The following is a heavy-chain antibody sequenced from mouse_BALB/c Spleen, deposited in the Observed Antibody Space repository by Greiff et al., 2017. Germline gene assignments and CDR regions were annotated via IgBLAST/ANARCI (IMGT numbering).Heavy chain of an antibody. CDR1: GFTFSNYW. Sequence: EVKLMESGGGLVQPGGSMKLSCVASGFTFSNYWMNWVRQSPEKGLEWVAEIRLKSNNYATHYAESVKGRFTISRDDSKSSVYLQMNNLRAEDTGIYYCTQLTESWFAYWGQGTLVTVSA. V-gene: IGHV6-6*02. J-gene: IGHJ3*01. CDR2: IRLKSNNYAT. CDR3: TQLTESWFAY. D-gene: IGHD4-1*01.